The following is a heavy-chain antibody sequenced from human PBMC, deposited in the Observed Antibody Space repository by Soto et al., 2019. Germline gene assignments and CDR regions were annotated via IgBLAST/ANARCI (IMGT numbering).Heavy chain of an antibody. CDR1: GFTFDDYA. CDR3: AKGITMIRGAIDH. D-gene: IGHD3-10*01. J-gene: IGHJ4*02. Sequence: DVQLVESGGGLVQPGRSLRLSCAASGFTFDDYAMHWVRQVPGKGLEWVSGISWNSAFIGYADSVKGRFTISRDNAKNSLYLQMYSLRAEDTAFYYCAKGITMIRGAIDHWGQGTLVTVSS. V-gene: IGHV3-9*01. CDR2: ISWNSAFI.